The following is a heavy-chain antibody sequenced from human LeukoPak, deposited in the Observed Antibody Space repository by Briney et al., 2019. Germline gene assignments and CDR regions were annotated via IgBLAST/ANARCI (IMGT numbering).Heavy chain of an antibody. CDR3: ARGGWYLDY. V-gene: IGHV4-61*01. Sequence: PSETLSLTCTVSGDSVSSGSSYWSWIRQPPGRGLEWIGYIYYTGSTNYNSSLKSRVTISVDTSKNQFSLNLSSVTAADTAVYYCARGGWYLDYWGQGTLVTVSS. J-gene: IGHJ4*02. CDR2: IYYTGST. CDR1: GDSVSSGSSY. D-gene: IGHD6-19*01.